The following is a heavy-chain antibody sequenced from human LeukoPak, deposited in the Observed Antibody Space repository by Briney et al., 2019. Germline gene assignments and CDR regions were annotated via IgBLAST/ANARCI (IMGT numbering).Heavy chain of an antibody. D-gene: IGHD6-19*01. V-gene: IGHV3-21*01. CDR1: GFTFSSYS. Sequence: GGSLRLSCAASGFTFSSYSMNWVRQAPGKGLEWVSSISSSSSSYIYYADSVKGRFTISRDNAKNSLYLQMNSLRAEDTAVYYCARERMIAVAVHLRAGSYFDYWGQGTLVTVSS. CDR3: ARERMIAVAVHLRAGSYFDY. J-gene: IGHJ4*02. CDR2: ISSSSSSYI.